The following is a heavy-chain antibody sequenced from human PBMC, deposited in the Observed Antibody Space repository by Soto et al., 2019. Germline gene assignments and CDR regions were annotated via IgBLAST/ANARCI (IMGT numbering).Heavy chain of an antibody. CDR1: GYTFTTSG. D-gene: IGHD5-18*01. Sequence: QVQLVQSGVEVKKPGASVKVSCKASGYTFTTSGITWVRQAPGQGLEWMGWISTYNGNTNYAQKLQGRVTLTTDTFTSTAYMEMRSLRSDDTAVYYCARGYRYGSRYYFDYWGQGTLVTVSS. CDR2: ISTYNGNT. V-gene: IGHV1-18*01. J-gene: IGHJ4*02. CDR3: ARGYRYGSRYYFDY.